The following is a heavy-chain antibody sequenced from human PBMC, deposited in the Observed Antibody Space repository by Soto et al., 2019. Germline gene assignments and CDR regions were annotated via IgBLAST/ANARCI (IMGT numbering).Heavy chain of an antibody. CDR1: GGSFSGYY. CDR2: INHSGST. Sequence: QVQLQQWGAGLLKPSETLSLTCAVYGGSFSGYYWSWIRQPPGKGLEWIGEINHSGSTNYNPSLKSRVTISVDTSKNQFSLKLRSVTAADTAVYYCARGRGDGYNTRRWFDPWGQGTLVTVSS. CDR3: ARGRGDGYNTRRWFDP. V-gene: IGHV4-34*01. D-gene: IGHD5-12*01. J-gene: IGHJ5*02.